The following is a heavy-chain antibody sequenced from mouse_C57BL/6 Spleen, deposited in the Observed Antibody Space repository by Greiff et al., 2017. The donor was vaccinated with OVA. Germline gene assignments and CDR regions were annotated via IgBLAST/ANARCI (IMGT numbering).Heavy chain of an antibody. CDR3: AGYYDGSSGFAY. CDR2: INPRNGGT. Sequence: PEPKLGNPGASVKLSSKASGYPFTSYLIHWVKQRPGQGLEWIGSINPRNGGTTYNEKFKSKATLTVDKSSSTAYMQLSSRTSEDAAVDYCAGYYDGSSGFAYWGQGTLVTVSA. J-gene: IGHJ3*01. D-gene: IGHD1-1*01. CDR1: GYPFTSYL. V-gene: IGHV1-53*01.